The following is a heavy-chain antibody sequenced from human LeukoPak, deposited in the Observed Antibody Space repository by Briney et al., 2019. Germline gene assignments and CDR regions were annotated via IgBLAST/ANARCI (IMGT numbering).Heavy chain of an antibody. J-gene: IGHJ6*02. CDR1: GFTLSSYW. D-gene: IGHD4-11*01. V-gene: IGHV3-74*01. CDR3: AKTTGRADYSSDGGYYGLDV. Sequence: GGSLRLSCAASGFTLSSYWIHWVCQAPGKGLVWVSRINSDGRRTTYADSVKGRFTISRDNAKNTLYLQMNSLRTEDTAVYYCAKTTGRADYSSDGGYYGLDVWGQGTTVTVSS. CDR2: INSDGRRT.